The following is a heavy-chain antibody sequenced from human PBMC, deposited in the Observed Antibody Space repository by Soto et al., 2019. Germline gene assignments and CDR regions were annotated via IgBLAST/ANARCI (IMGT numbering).Heavy chain of an antibody. D-gene: IGHD2-15*01. V-gene: IGHV3-23*01. CDR2: VSIGGST. CDR1: GFTFSSYA. Sequence: HPXGSLLLSCSASGFTFSSYAMGWVRQGPGKGLEWVAVVSIGGSTHYADSVRGRFTISRDNSKNTLSLQMNSLTAEDTAVYFCAKRRGAGGHFDYWGQGALVTVSS. CDR3: AKRRGAGGHFDY. J-gene: IGHJ4*02.